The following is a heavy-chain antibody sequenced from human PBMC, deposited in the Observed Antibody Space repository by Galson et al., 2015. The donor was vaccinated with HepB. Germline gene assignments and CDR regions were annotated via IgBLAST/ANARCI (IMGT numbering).Heavy chain of an antibody. Sequence: SLRLSCAASGFTFSSYWMHWVRQAPGKGLVWVSRINSDGSSTSYADSVKGRFTISRDNSKNTLYLQMNSLRAEDTAVYYCAKDPWDCTNGVCFIGGYYYYGMDVWGQGTTVTVSS. CDR2: INSDGSST. V-gene: IGHV3-74*01. D-gene: IGHD2-8*01. CDR1: GFTFSSYW. J-gene: IGHJ6*02. CDR3: AKDPWDCTNGVCFIGGYYYYGMDV.